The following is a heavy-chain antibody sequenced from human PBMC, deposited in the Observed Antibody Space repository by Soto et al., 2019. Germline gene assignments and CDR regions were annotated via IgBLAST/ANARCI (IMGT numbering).Heavy chain of an antibody. Sequence: PSETLSLTCTVSGGSISSTSYYWGWIRQPPGKGLEWIGSIYYSGSTYYNPSLKSRVTISVDTSKNQFSLKLSSVTAADTAVYYCARHEYGDYVSFDYWGQGTLVTVSS. V-gene: IGHV4-39*01. CDR2: IYYSGST. CDR3: ARHEYGDYVSFDY. D-gene: IGHD4-17*01. CDR1: GGSISSTSYY. J-gene: IGHJ4*02.